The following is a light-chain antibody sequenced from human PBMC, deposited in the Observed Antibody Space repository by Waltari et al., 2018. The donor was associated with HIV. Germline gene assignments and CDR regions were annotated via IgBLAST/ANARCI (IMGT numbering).Light chain of an antibody. CDR1: SHNIGSNA. CDR2: SNN. Sequence: QSVLTQPPSASGTPGQGVTISCSGSSHNIGSNAVNWYRQLPGTAPKVLIYSNNQRPSGVPDRFSGSKSGTSASLAISGLQSEDDADYYCAAWDDSLNGLLFGGGTKLTVL. J-gene: IGLJ2*01. V-gene: IGLV1-44*01. CDR3: AAWDDSLNGLL.